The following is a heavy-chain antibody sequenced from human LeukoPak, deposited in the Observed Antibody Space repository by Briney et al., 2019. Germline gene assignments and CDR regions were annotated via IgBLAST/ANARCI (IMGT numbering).Heavy chain of an antibody. J-gene: IGHJ4*02. CDR1: GFTFSSYA. D-gene: IGHD1-26*01. V-gene: IGHV3-23*01. CDR3: AKGQWEPTPPYFDY. Sequence: PGGSLRLSCAASGFTFSSYAISWVRQAPGKGLEWVSAISGSGGSTYYADSVKGRFTISRDNSKNTLYLQMNSLRAEDTAVYYRAKGQWEPTPPYFDYWGQGTLVTVSS. CDR2: ISGSGGST.